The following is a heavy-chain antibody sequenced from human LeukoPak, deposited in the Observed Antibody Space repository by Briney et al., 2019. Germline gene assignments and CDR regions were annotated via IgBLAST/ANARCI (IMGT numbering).Heavy chain of an antibody. Sequence: KASETLSLTCTVSGGSISSSSYYWGWLRQPPGKGLEWIGSIYYSGSTYYNPSLKSRVTISVDTSKNQFSLKLSSVTAADTAVYYCARLWDGYSGSYYDYWGQGTLVTVSS. J-gene: IGHJ4*02. D-gene: IGHD1-26*01. V-gene: IGHV4-39*01. CDR3: ARLWDGYSGSYYDY. CDR2: IYYSGST. CDR1: GGSISSSSYY.